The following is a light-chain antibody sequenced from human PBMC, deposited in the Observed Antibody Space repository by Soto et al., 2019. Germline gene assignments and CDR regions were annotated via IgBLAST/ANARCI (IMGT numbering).Light chain of an antibody. CDR2: SAS. J-gene: IGKJ1*01. CDR3: QQSFSSPWT. Sequence: DIQMTQSPSSLSVSVGDRVTFSCRASQNIRTYLNWYQQKPGKVPDLLIYSASGLRSGVPSRFSGSGSGTDFTLTISSLQPEDFATYFCQQSFSSPWTFGQGTKVVIK. V-gene: IGKV1-39*01. CDR1: QNIRTY.